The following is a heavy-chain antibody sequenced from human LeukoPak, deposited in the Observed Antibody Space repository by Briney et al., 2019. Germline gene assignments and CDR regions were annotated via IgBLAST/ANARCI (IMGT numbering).Heavy chain of an antibody. CDR2: IYYSGST. V-gene: IGHV4-59*01. D-gene: IGHD2-15*01. CDR1: GGSISSYY. J-gene: IGHJ5*02. CDR3: ARDSLYCSGGSCSRNWFDP. Sequence: SETLSLTCTVSGGSISSYYWSWIRQPPGKGLEWIGYIYYSGSTNYNPSLKSRVTISVDTSKNQFPLKQSSVTAADTAVYYCARDSLYCSGGSCSRNWFDPWGQGTLVTVSS.